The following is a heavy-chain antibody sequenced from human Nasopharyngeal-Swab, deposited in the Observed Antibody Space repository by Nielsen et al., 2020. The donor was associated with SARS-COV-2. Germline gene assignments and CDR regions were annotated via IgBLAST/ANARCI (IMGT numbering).Heavy chain of an antibody. D-gene: IGHD5-24*01. CDR2: ISSSSYI. CDR3: ARGPSRELQGAQGDY. J-gene: IGHJ4*02. V-gene: IGHV3-69-1*01. Sequence: RQPPGKGLEWVSSISSSSYIYYADSVKGRFTISRDNAKNSLYLQMNSLRAEDTAVYYCARGPSRELQGAQGDYWGQGTLVTVSS.